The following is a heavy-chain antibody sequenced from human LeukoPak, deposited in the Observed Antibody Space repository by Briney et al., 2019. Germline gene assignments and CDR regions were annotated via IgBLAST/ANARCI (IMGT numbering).Heavy chain of an antibody. CDR1: GFTFSSYG. Sequence: GGTLRLSCAASGFTFSSYGMSWVRQAPGKGLEWVSTIIGSGGSTYDADSVKGRFTISRDNSKNTLYLQMNSLRAEDTAIYYCAKNGDRGAYCTGGTCYPYFYYYMDVWGKGTTVTI. D-gene: IGHD2-15*01. CDR3: AKNGDRGAYCTGGTCYPYFYYYMDV. V-gene: IGHV3-23*01. CDR2: IIGSGGST. J-gene: IGHJ6*03.